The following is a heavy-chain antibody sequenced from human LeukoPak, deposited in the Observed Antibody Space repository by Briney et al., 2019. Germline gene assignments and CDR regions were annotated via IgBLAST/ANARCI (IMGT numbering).Heavy chain of an antibody. CDR3: ARQLYGSDY. J-gene: IGHJ4*02. D-gene: IGHD4-17*01. CDR2: VNHSGYT. V-gene: IGHV4-34*01. CDR1: GVSFSTYY. Sequence: SETLSLTCDVSGVSFSTYYWSWIRQSPEKGLEWIGEVNHSGYTNYNPTLKGRVTISVDTSKNQFSLKLSSVTAADTAVYYCARQLYGSDYWGQGTLVTVSS.